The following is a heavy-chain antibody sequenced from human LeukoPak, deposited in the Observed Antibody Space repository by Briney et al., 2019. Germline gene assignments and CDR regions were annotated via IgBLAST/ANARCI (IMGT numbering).Heavy chain of an antibody. CDR1: GFTLSNYD. CDR2: IRYDGSNQ. Sequence: GGSLRLSCAVSGFTLSNYDIYWIRQAPGKGLEWATFIRYDGSNQYYADSVKGRFTISRDNSKNTVFLQMNSLRIEDTAVYYCARESGKGAFDIWGHGIMVIVSS. D-gene: IGHD3-10*01. V-gene: IGHV3-30*02. CDR3: ARESGKGAFDI. J-gene: IGHJ3*02.